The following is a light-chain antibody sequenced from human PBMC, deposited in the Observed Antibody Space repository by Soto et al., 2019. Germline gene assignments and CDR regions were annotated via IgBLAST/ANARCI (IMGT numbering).Light chain of an antibody. J-gene: IGKJ2*01. V-gene: IGKV3-15*01. CDR1: QSVSSN. CDR2: GAS. Sequence: EIVMTQSPATLSVSPGERATISCRASQSVSSNLAWYQQKPGQAPRLLIYGASTRATGIPARFSGSGSGTESTLTISSLQSEDFAVYYCQQYNNWPPYTFGQGTKVDIK. CDR3: QQYNNWPPYT.